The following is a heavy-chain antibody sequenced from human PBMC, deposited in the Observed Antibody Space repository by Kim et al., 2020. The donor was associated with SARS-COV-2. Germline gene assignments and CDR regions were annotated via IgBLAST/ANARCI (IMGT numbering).Heavy chain of an antibody. D-gene: IGHD2-21*01. Sequence: GESLKISCKASGYSFTDYWIGWVRQMPGKGLEWMGIIYPGDSDTRYSPSFQGQVTISAGKSITTAYLQWRRLKASDTAIYYCARHLWPSTSAYYGMVVWGQGTTVTVSS. CDR2: IYPGDSDT. J-gene: IGHJ6*02. V-gene: IGHV5-51*01. CDR1: GYSFTDYW. CDR3: ARHLWPSTSAYYGMVV.